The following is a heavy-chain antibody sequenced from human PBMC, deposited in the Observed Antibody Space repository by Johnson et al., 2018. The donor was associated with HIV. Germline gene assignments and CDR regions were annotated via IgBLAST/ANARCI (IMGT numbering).Heavy chain of an antibody. CDR2: IRYDGSKR. Sequence: VQLVESGGGLVQPGGSLRLSCVASGFTFSSSGMHWVRQAPGKGLEWVAFIRYDGSKRYYADSVKGRFSISRDNSKNTLYLQVNSLRPEDTAVYYCATERQAALDIWGQGTMVSVSS. CDR1: GFTFSSSG. J-gene: IGHJ3*02. CDR3: ATERQAALDI. V-gene: IGHV3-30*02. D-gene: IGHD1-1*01.